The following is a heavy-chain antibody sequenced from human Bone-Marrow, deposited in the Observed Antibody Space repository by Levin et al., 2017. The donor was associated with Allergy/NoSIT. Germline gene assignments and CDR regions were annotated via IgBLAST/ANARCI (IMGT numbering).Heavy chain of an antibody. D-gene: IGHD6-13*01. Sequence: QSGGSLRLSCAASGFTFSTYYMNWLRQAPGKGLEWVSYISSSSSTIYYADSVKGRFTISRDNAKNSLYLQMNSLRAEDTAVYYCARDSGSSSWYYFDYWGQGTLVTVSS. CDR1: GFTFSTYY. CDR2: ISSSSSTI. J-gene: IGHJ4*02. V-gene: IGHV3-48*01. CDR3: ARDSGSSSWYYFDY.